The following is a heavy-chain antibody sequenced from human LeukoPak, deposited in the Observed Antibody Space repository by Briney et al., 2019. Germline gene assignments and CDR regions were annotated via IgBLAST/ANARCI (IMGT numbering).Heavy chain of an antibody. D-gene: IGHD5-12*01. Sequence: VASVKVSCKASGGTFSSYAISWVRQAPGQGLEWMGRIIPIFGTANYAQKFQGRVTITTDESTSTAYMGLSSLRSEDTAVYYCARGNIVATTFDYWGQGTLVTVSS. CDR2: IIPIFGTA. CDR1: GGTFSSYA. CDR3: ARGNIVATTFDY. J-gene: IGHJ4*02. V-gene: IGHV1-69*05.